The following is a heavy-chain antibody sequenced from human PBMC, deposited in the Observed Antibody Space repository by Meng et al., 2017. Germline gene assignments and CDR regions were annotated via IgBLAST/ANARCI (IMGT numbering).Heavy chain of an antibody. J-gene: IGHJ5*02. CDR2: INHSGST. V-gene: IGHV4-34*01. Sequence: QVQQQQWGAGLLKPSGTLSLTWAVYGGSFSGYYWSWNRQPPGKGLEWIGEINHSGSTNYNPSLKSRVTISVDTSKNQFSLKLSSVTAADTAVYYCARRRGGSSDWFDPWGQGTLVTVSS. CDR1: GGSFSGYY. D-gene: IGHD6-6*01. CDR3: ARRRGGSSDWFDP.